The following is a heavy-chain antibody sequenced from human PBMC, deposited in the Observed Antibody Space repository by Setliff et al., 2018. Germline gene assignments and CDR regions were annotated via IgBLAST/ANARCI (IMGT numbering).Heavy chain of an antibody. D-gene: IGHD6-19*01. V-gene: IGHV3-23*01. J-gene: IGHJ3*02. CDR1: EFILSSFA. CDR2: ISSNGGST. Sequence: PGGSLRLSCAASEFILSSFAMNWVRQAPGKGLEWVSSISSNGGSTYYADSVKGRSTISRDNSQNTMYLQMNSLRAEDTAVYYCIRDTSGRDAFDIWGQGTMVTVSS. CDR3: IRDTSGRDAFDI.